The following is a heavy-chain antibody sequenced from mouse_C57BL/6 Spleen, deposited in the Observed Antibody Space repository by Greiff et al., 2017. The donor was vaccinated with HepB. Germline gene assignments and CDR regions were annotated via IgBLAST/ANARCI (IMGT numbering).Heavy chain of an antibody. CDR2: INPSNGGT. CDR1: GYTFTSYW. Sequence: VQLQQSGTELVKPGASVKLSCKASGYTFTSYWMHWVKQRPGQGLEWIGNINPSNGGTNYNEKFKSKATLTVDKSSSTAYMQLSSLTSEDSAVYYGAREGIYYDYDETDYWGQGTTLTVSS. CDR3: AREGIYYDYDETDY. V-gene: IGHV1-53*01. J-gene: IGHJ2*01. D-gene: IGHD2-4*01.